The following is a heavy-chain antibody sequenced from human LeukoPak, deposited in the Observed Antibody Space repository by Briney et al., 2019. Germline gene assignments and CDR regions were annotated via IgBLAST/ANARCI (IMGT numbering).Heavy chain of an antibody. CDR1: GFTFSSYA. CDR2: ISYDGSNK. CDR3: VRGRSGGDY. V-gene: IGHV3-30-3*01. Sequence: GGSLRLSCAASGFTFSSYAMHWVRQAPGKGLEWVAVISYDGSNKYYADSVKGRFTISRDNSKNTLYLQMNSLRAEDTAVYYCVRGRSGGDYWGQGTLVTVSS. J-gene: IGHJ4*02.